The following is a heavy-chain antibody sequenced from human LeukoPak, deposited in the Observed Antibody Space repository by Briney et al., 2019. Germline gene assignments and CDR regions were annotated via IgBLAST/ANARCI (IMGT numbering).Heavy chain of an antibody. D-gene: IGHD5-18*01. CDR3: ARLKTAMITLDY. CDR1: GYLFTTYW. Sequence: GESLKISCKGSGYLFTTYWIGWERQMPGKGLEWMGIIYPGDSDTKYSPSFQGLVTMSADKSIGTAYLQWSSLKASDTAIYYCARLKTAMITLDYWGQGTLVTVSS. V-gene: IGHV5-51*01. CDR2: IYPGDSDT. J-gene: IGHJ4*02.